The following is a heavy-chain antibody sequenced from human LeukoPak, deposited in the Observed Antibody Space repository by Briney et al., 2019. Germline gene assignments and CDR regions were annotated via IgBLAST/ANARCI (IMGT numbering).Heavy chain of an antibody. CDR3: AKDSLRYFDWLFQT. CDR2: ISGSGGST. Sequence: GGSLRLSCAASGFTFSSYAMSWVRQAPGKGLEWVSAISGSGGSTYYADSVKGRLTISRDNSKNTLYLQMNSLRAEDTAVYYCAKDSLRYFDWLFQTWGQGTLVTVSS. CDR1: GFTFSSYA. D-gene: IGHD3-9*01. V-gene: IGHV3-23*01. J-gene: IGHJ4*02.